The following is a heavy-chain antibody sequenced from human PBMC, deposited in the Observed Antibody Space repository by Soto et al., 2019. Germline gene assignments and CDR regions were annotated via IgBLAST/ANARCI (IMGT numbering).Heavy chain of an antibody. V-gene: IGHV1-69*13. Sequence: SSVKVSCKASGGTFSSYAISWVRQAPGQGLEWMGGIIPIFGTANYAQKFQGRVTITADESTSTAYMELSSLRSEDTAVYYCARGAVVDTAMVYYYGMDVWGQGTTVTVS. CDR2: IIPIFGTA. CDR3: ARGAVVDTAMVYYYGMDV. J-gene: IGHJ6*02. D-gene: IGHD5-18*01. CDR1: GGTFSSYA.